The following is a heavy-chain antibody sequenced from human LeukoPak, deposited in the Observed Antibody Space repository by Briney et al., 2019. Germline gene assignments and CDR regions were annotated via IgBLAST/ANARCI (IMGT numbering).Heavy chain of an antibody. CDR3: AWYGVTHGLDV. J-gene: IGHJ6*02. V-gene: IGHV3-7*01. CDR1: GFSLSNYW. CDR2: INQDGSDK. Sequence: GGSLRLSCAASGFSLSNYWMSWVRQAPGKGLEWVANINQDGSDKYYVDSVMGRFTISKDNAKNSVYLQMNSLRPEDTAIYYCAWYGVTHGLDVWGRGTTVTVSS. D-gene: IGHD3-10*01.